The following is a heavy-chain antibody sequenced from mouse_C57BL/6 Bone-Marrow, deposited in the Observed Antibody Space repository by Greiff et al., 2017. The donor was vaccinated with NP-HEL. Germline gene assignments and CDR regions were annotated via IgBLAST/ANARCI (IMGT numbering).Heavy chain of an antibody. CDR1: GFTFTDYY. V-gene: IGHV7-3*01. D-gene: IGHD1-1*01. Sequence: EVMLVESGGGLVQPGGSLSLSCAASGFTFTDYYMSWVRQPPGKALEWLGFIRNKANGYTTEYSASVKGRFTISRDNSQSILYLQMNALRAEDSATYYCARAYGSSLWFAYWGQGTLVTVSA. J-gene: IGHJ3*01. CDR2: IRNKANGYTT. CDR3: ARAYGSSLWFAY.